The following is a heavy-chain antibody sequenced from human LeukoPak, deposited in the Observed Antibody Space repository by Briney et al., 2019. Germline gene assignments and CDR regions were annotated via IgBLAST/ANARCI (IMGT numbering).Heavy chain of an antibody. CDR3: ARDLGQYYDTSDNWFDP. CDR2: INSDGINT. V-gene: IGHV3-74*01. J-gene: IGHJ5*02. Sequence: GGSLRLSCAASGFTFSNYWMHWVRQAPGEGLVWVSRINSDGINTSYADSVKGRFTISRDNAKNTLNLQMNSLRAEDTAVYYCARDLGQYYDTSDNWFDPWGQGTLVTVSS. D-gene: IGHD3-22*01. CDR1: GFTFSNYW.